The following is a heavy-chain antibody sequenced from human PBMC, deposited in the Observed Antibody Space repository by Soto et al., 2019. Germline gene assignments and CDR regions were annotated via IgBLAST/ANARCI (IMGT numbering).Heavy chain of an antibody. D-gene: IGHD5-12*01. V-gene: IGHV1-46*01. J-gene: IGHJ6*02. Sequence: SXKVSFKAAGYTXIRYYMHWVRQAPGQGLEWMGIINPSGGSTSYAKKFQGRVTITRDTSTSTVYMELISLRSEHTDVYYCARDREWLRGGMDVWGQGTTVTVSS. CDR2: INPSGGST. CDR3: ARDREWLRGGMDV. CDR1: GYTXIRYY.